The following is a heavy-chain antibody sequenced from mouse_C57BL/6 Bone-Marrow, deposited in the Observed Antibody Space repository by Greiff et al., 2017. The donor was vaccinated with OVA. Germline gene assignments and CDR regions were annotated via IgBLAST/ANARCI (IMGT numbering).Heavy chain of an antibody. V-gene: IGHV3-6*01. CDR1: GYSITSGYY. D-gene: IGHD1-1*01. CDR2: ISYDGSN. Sequence: ESGPGLVKPSQSLSLTCSVTGYSITSGYYWNWIRQFPGNKLEWMGYISYDGSNNYNPSLKNRISITRDTSKNQFFLKLNSVTTEDTATYYCAGYGSVFAYWGQGTLVTVSA. CDR3: AGYGSVFAY. J-gene: IGHJ3*01.